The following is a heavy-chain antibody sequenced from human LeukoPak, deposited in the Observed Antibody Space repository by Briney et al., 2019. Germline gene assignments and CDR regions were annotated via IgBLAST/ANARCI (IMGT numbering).Heavy chain of an antibody. CDR2: ISSSSSYI. CDR3: ARAPDLGYFDY. Sequence: GGSLRRSCSASGFTFSSYSMNWVRQAPGKGLEWVSSISSSSSYIYYADSVKGRFTISRDNAKNSLYLQMNSLRAEDTAVYYCARAPDLGYFDYWGQGTLVTVSS. CDR1: GFTFSSYS. D-gene: IGHD7-27*01. V-gene: IGHV3-21*01. J-gene: IGHJ4*02.